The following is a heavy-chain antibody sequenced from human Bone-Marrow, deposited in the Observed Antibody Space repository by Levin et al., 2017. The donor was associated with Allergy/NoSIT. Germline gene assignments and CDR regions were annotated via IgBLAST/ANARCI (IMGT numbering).Heavy chain of an antibody. CDR1: GFTLSSYS. Sequence: GESLKISCAASGFTLSSYSMSWVRQAPGKGLEWVSSISGSSAYIFYADSVKGRFTVSRDNAESSLYLQLNSLRAEDTAVYFCARDENYYEYWGQGTLVTVSS. CDR2: ISGSSAYI. V-gene: IGHV3-21*01. CDR3: ARDENYYEY. J-gene: IGHJ4*02.